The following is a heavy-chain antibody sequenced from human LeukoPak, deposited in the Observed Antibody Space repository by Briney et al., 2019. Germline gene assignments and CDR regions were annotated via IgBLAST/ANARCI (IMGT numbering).Heavy chain of an antibody. Sequence: GGSLRLSCAASGFTFRNYGMHWVRQAPGKGLEWVAVIWYDGSNKYYADSVQGRFTVPRDNSKNMFYLQMNSLRAEDTAVYYCARDVATRYFDLWGRGTLVTVSS. CDR1: GFTFRNYG. J-gene: IGHJ2*01. CDR2: IWYDGSNK. D-gene: IGHD5-12*01. CDR3: ARDVATRYFDL. V-gene: IGHV3-33*01.